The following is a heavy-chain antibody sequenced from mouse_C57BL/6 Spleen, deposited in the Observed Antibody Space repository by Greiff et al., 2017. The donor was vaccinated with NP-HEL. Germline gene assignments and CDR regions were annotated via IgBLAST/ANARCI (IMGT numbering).Heavy chain of an antibody. CDR1: GYTFTSYW. J-gene: IGHJ4*01. Sequence: QVQLQQPGTELVKPGASVKLSCKASGYTFTSYWMHWVKPRPGQGLEWIGNINPSNGGTNYNEKFKSKATLTVDKSSSTAYMQLSSLTSEDSAVYYCARLGAYDAYYGGAMDYWGQGTSVTVSS. V-gene: IGHV1-53*01. CDR3: ARLGAYDAYYGGAMDY. CDR2: INPSNGGT. D-gene: IGHD2-3*01.